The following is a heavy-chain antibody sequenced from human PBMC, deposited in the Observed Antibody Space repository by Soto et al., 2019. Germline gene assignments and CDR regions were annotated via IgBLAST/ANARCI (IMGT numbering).Heavy chain of an antibody. CDR2: ISGSGSTT. Sequence: GGSLRLSCAASGFTFSSYAITWVRQAPGKGLEWVSGISGSGSTTYYADSVKGRFTISRDNSKNTLYLQVNSLRAEDTAVYYCAKPREVITIFGVGLGYWGQGTLVTVSS. CDR1: GFTFSSYA. CDR3: AKPREVITIFGVGLGY. D-gene: IGHD3-3*01. J-gene: IGHJ4*02. V-gene: IGHV3-23*01.